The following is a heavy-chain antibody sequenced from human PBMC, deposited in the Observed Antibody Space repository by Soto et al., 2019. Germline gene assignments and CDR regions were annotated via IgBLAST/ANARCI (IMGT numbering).Heavy chain of an antibody. CDR1: GYTFTSYD. CDR2: MNPNSGDT. D-gene: IGHD4-17*01. J-gene: IGHJ3*02. Sequence: QVPLVQSGAEVKKPGASVKVPCKASGYTFTSYDINWVRQAPGEVLEWMGWMNPNSGDTEFAQKFQGRVTLTRNTPRRTAYMELSSLTSEDTAVYYGTRRGYHYGDQSDAFDIWGQGTGVIVS. V-gene: IGHV1-8*01. CDR3: TRRGYHYGDQSDAFDI.